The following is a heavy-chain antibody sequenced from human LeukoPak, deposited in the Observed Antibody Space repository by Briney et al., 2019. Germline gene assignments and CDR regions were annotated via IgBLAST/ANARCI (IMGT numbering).Heavy chain of an antibody. CDR2: IYYSGST. V-gene: IGHV4-59*01. Sequence: SETLSLTCTVSGGPISSYYWSWIRQPPGKGLEWIGYIYYSGSTNYNPSLKSRVTISVDTSKNQFSLKLSSVTAADTAVYYCARDGGQWLASFDYWGQGTLVTVSS. CDR1: GGPISSYY. J-gene: IGHJ4*02. CDR3: ARDGGQWLASFDY. D-gene: IGHD6-19*01.